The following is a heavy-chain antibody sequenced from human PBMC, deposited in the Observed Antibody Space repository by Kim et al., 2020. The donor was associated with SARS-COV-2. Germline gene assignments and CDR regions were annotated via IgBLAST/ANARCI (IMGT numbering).Heavy chain of an antibody. D-gene: IGHD6-19*01. CDR3: AREGRGSSGWPSLFDY. J-gene: IGHJ4*02. V-gene: IGHV1-69*06. Sequence: SVKVSCKASGGTFSTYAISWVRQAPGQGLEWMGGIIPIFGTANYAQKFQDRVTITADKSTGTAYMKVSSLRSEDTAVYYCAREGRGSSGWPSLFDYWGQGTLVTVSS. CDR1: GGTFSTYA. CDR2: IIPIFGTA.